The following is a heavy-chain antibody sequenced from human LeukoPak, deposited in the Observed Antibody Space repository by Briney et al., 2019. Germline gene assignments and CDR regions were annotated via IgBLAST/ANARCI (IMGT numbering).Heavy chain of an antibody. Sequence: ASVKVSCKASGYTFTGYYMHWVRQAPGQGLEWMGWINPNSGGTNYAQKFQGRVTMTRDTSISTAYMELSRLRSDDTAVHYCAKDREDYGDYNWFDPWGQGTPVTVSS. J-gene: IGHJ5*02. CDR3: AKDREDYGDYNWFDP. D-gene: IGHD4-17*01. V-gene: IGHV1-2*02. CDR2: INPNSGGT. CDR1: GYTFTGYY.